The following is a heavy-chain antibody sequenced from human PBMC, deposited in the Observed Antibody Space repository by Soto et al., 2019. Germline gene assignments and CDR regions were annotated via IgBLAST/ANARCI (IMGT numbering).Heavy chain of an antibody. J-gene: IGHJ4*01. D-gene: IGHD2-21*02. Sequence: GASVKVSCKASGGTLSSYPISWLRQAPGQGLEWMGRIVPVVGIANYAQTFQGRVTITADISTRTVFMELSGLKSDDTAVYYCAKVVATPDTGGYYFDYWGHGTLVTVSS. CDR1: GGTLSSYP. V-gene: IGHV1-69*04. CDR3: AKVVATPDTGGYYFDY. CDR2: IVPVVGIA.